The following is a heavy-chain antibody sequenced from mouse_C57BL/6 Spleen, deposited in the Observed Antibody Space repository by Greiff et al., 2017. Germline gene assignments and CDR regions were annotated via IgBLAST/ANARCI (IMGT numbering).Heavy chain of an antibody. V-gene: IGHV1-4*01. CDR2: ITPSCGYT. J-gene: IGHJ3*01. CDR1: GYTFTSYT. D-gene: IGHD2-12*01. Sequence: VLLQQSGAELVRPGASVKMSCKASGYTFTSYTMHWVKQRPGQGLEWIGYITPSCGYTKYKQKFKDKATLTVDKSSSPAYMQPSSLTSEDSAVYYYASGDSPAWFAYWGQGTLVTVSA. CDR3: ASGDSPAWFAY.